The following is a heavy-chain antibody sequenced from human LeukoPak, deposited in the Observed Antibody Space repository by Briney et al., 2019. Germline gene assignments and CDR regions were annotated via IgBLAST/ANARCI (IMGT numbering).Heavy chain of an antibody. CDR1: GGSISSGSYY. J-gene: IGHJ4*02. V-gene: IGHV4-61*02. Sequence: SQTLSLTCTVSGGSISSGSYYWSWIRQPAGTGLEWLGRIYNTGSTNYNPSLKSRVSMSVDTSKNQFSLKVSSVTAADPAVYYCARGRYFDYWGQGTLVTVSS. CDR2: IYNTGST. CDR3: ARGRYFDY.